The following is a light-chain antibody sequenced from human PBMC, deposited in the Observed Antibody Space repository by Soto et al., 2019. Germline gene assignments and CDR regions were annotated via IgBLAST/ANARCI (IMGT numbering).Light chain of an antibody. CDR3: QQYGSSPQT. CDR1: QSVSSSY. CDR2: GAS. J-gene: IGKJ1*01. V-gene: IGKV3-20*01. Sequence: EIVLTQSPGTLSLSPGERATLSCRASQSVSSSYLAWYQQKPGQGPRLLIYGASRRATGIPDRFSGSGSGTDFTLTISRLEPEDFAVYFCQQYGSSPQTFGQGTKVDNK.